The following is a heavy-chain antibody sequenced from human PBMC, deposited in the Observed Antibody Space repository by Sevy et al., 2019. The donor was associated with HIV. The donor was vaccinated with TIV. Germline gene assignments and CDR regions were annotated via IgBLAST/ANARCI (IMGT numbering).Heavy chain of an antibody. Sequence: GGSVRLSCVASGFTFSDHYMEWVRQAPGKGLEWVGRTRNKADGYTTEYAALVKGRFTIPRDESKNSLYVQMNSLKAEDTAVYYCATHAGIAAAGRVFDYWGQGTLVTVSS. CDR2: TRNKADGYTT. CDR1: GFTFSDHY. CDR3: ATHAGIAAAGRVFDY. V-gene: IGHV3-72*01. D-gene: IGHD6-13*01. J-gene: IGHJ4*02.